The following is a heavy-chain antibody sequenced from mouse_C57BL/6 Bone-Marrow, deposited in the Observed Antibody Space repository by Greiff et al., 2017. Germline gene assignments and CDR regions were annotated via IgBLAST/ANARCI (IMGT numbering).Heavy chain of an antibody. Sequence: VQLQQSGAELVRPGASVKLSCTASGFNIKDDYIHWVKQRPEQGLEWIGWIDPEIGDTEYASKFQGKATITSDTSSNTAYLQLSSLTSEDTAVYYCSSFDGNYFEFWGQGTPLTVAS. CDR2: IDPEIGDT. D-gene: IGHD2-3*01. CDR3: SSFDGNYFEF. CDR1: GFNIKDDY. J-gene: IGHJ2*01. V-gene: IGHV14-4*01.